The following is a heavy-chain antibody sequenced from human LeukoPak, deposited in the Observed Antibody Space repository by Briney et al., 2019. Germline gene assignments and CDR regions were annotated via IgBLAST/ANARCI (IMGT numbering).Heavy chain of an antibody. CDR1: GYTFTSYG. V-gene: IGHV1-18*01. D-gene: IGHD2-2*01. CDR3: ARDAYCSSTSCYGDY. J-gene: IGHJ4*02. CDR2: ISAYNGNT. Sequence: ASVKVSRKASGYTFTSYGISWVRQAPGQGLEWMGWISAYNGNTNHAQKLQGRVTMTTDTSTSTAYMELRSLRSDDTAVYYCARDAYCSSTSCYGDYWGQGTLVTVSS.